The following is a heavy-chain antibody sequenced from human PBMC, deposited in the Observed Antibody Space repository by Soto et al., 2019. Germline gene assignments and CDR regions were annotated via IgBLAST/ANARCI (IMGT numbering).Heavy chain of an antibody. CDR3: ASFSLWFGELLSLIFDF. CDR2: IYYSGRT. Sequence: LSLTCTVSGGSISSSSYYWGWIRQPPGKGLEWIGSIYYSGRTYYNPSLKSRVTISVDTSKNQFSLKLSSVTAADTAVYYCASFSLWFGELLSLIFDFWRQRTPATVPS. D-gene: IGHD3-10*01. V-gene: IGHV4-39*01. CDR1: GGSISSSSYY. J-gene: IGHJ4*02.